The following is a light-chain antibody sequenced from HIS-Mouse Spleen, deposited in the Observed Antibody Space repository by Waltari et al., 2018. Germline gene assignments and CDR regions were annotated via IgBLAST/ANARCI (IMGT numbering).Light chain of an antibody. Sequence: QSVLTQPPSASGTPGQRVTISCSGSSSNIGSNYLYWYQQLPGPAPKLLIYRNNQRPSGVPDRFSGSKSGTSDSLAISGLRSEDEADYYCAAWDDSLSGPVFGGGTKLTVL. CDR3: AAWDDSLSGPV. V-gene: IGLV1-47*01. CDR2: RNN. J-gene: IGLJ3*02. CDR1: SSNIGSNY.